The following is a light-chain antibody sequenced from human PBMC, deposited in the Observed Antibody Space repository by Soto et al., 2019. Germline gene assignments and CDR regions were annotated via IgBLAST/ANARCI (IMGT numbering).Light chain of an antibody. V-gene: IGKV1-5*01. CDR2: GAS. Sequence: DIQMTQSPSTLSASVGDRVTITCRASQSISNWLAWYQQKPGKAPKLLIYGASSLESGVPSRFSGSGSGTEFTLTISSRQPDDFATYYCQQYNSYSLFFGQGTKLEIK. CDR3: QQYNSYSLF. J-gene: IGKJ2*01. CDR1: QSISNW.